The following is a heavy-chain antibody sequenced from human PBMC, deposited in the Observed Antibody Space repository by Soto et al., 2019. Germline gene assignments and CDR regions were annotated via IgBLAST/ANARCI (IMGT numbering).Heavy chain of an antibody. D-gene: IGHD6-19*01. CDR1: GASITNHC. CDR2: IHNTGGT. J-gene: IGHJ4*02. Sequence: QVQLQESGPRLVKPSETLSLTCTTSGASITNHCFQWFRHPPGRGLEWIGYIHNTGGTNYNPSLKSPVTISLDTSKNQFFLKVTSVTVADTAVYYCATGGGWLTDYWGQGTLVTVSS. CDR3: ATGGGWLTDY. V-gene: IGHV4-59*11.